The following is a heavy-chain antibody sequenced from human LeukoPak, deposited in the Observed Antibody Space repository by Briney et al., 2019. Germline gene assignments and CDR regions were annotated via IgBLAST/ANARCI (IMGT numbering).Heavy chain of an antibody. Sequence: ASVKVSCKASGYTFTVHYLHWLRQAPGQGLEWMGWIKPDSGATNFAQNFQGRVTMTSDASINTAYMELSSLTSDDTAMYYCARDHDYGPDYWGQGTQVTVS. CDR3: ARDHDYGPDY. V-gene: IGHV1-2*02. CDR2: IKPDSGAT. D-gene: IGHD4/OR15-4a*01. J-gene: IGHJ4*02. CDR1: GYTFTVHY.